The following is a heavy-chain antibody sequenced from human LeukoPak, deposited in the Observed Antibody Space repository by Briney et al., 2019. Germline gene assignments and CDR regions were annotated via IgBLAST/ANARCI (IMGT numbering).Heavy chain of an antibody. V-gene: IGHV3-48*02. CDR3: ARDLSSGSYSFDY. CDR2: ISTRSRTI. D-gene: IGHD1-26*01. J-gene: IGHJ4*02. Sequence: GGSLRLSCAASGFTFSSYAMSWVRQAPGKGLEWVSYISTRSRTIYYADSVKGRFTISRDNAKNSLYLQMNSLRDEDTAVYYCARDLSSGSYSFDYWGQGTLVTVSS. CDR1: GFTFSSYA.